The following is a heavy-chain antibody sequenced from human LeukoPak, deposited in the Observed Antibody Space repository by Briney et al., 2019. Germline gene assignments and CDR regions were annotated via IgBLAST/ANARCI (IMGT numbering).Heavy chain of an antibody. Sequence: AETLSLTCTVSGGSISTYYWSWIRQPPGKALECIGYIYYTGSTNYNPSLKSRVTISVDTSKNQFSLKLDSVTAADTAVYYCARSSGYYYVDFDSWGQGTLVTVSS. V-gene: IGHV4-59*08. CDR2: IYYTGST. CDR3: ARSSGYYYVDFDS. J-gene: IGHJ4*02. CDR1: GGSISTYY. D-gene: IGHD3-22*01.